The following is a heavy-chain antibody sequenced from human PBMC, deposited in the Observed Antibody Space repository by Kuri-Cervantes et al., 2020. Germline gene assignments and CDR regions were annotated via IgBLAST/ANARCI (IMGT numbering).Heavy chain of an antibody. D-gene: IGHD3-10*01. J-gene: IGHJ4*02. V-gene: IGHV3-11*01. CDR1: GFTFSDYY. Sequence: GESLKISCAASGFTFSDYYMSWIRQAPGKGLEWVSYISSSGSTIYYADSVKGRFTISRDNAKNSLYLQMNSLRAEDTAVYYFAKDLYYYGSGSCYGYWGQGTLVTVSS. CDR3: AKDLYYYGSGSCYGY. CDR2: ISSSGSTI.